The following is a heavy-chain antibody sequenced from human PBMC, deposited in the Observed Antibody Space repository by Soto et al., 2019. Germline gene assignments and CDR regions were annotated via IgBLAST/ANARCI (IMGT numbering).Heavy chain of an antibody. CDR3: ARKITIFGVDYYLDY. Sequence: ASVKVSCKASGYTFTSYYMHWVRQAPGQGLEWMGIINPSGGSTSYAQKFQGRVTITRDTSASTAYMELSSLRSEDTAVYYCARKITIFGVDYYLDYWGQGTLVTVS. V-gene: IGHV1-46*01. CDR1: GYTFTSYY. J-gene: IGHJ4*02. D-gene: IGHD3-3*01. CDR2: INPSGGST.